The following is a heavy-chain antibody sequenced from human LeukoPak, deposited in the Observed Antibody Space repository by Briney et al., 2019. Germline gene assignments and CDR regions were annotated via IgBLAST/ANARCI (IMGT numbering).Heavy chain of an antibody. CDR3: ARRYSTGWWGYYFDY. V-gene: IGHV4-59*08. J-gene: IGHJ4*02. D-gene: IGHD6-19*01. Sequence: SETLSLTCTVSGGTISSYYWNWIRQPPGKGLECIGYIYYTGSTYYNPSLKSRVTISVDTSKNQFSLNLRSVTAADTAVYYCARRYSTGWWGYYFDYWGQGALVTVSS. CDR1: GGTISSYY. CDR2: IYYTGST.